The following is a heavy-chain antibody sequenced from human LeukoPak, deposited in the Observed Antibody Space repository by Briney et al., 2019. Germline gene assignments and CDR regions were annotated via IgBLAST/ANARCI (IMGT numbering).Heavy chain of an antibody. CDR2: INSDGSST. J-gene: IGHJ4*02. Sequence: GGSLRLSCAASGFTFSSYRMHWVRQAPGKGLVWVSRINSDGSSTGYADSVKGRFTISRDNAKNTLYLQMNTLRAEDTAVYYCARDPKQGGTYWNYFDFWGQGALVTVSP. V-gene: IGHV3-74*01. D-gene: IGHD1-26*01. CDR3: ARDPKQGGTYWNYFDF. CDR1: GFTFSSYR.